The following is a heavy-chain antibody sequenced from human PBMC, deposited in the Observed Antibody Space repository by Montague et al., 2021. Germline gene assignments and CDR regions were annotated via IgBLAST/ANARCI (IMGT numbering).Heavy chain of an antibody. D-gene: IGHD3-10*01. V-gene: IGHV2-5*02. CDR1: GFSLSTSGVA. Sequence: PALVKPTQTLTLICTFSGFSLSTSGVAVGWVRQPPGKALEWLALIYWDDDRSNSPPLRRRPTITKDTSTDQVVLTVTNMDPVDTATYYCKHRSYYGSGNYYGHFDYWGQGTLVTVSS. J-gene: IGHJ4*02. CDR3: KHRSYYGSGNYYGHFDY. CDR2: IYWDDDR.